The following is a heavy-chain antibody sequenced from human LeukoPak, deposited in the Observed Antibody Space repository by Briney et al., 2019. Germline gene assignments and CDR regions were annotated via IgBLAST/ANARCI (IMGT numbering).Heavy chain of an antibody. V-gene: IGHV1-18*01. J-gene: IGHJ4*02. CDR1: GYTFTSYG. CDR3: ARSQTTGFGESIDY. CDR2: ISAYNGNT. D-gene: IGHD3-10*01. Sequence: ASVKVSCKTSGYTFTSYGISWVRQAPGQGLEWMGWISAYNGNTIYAQKVQGRVTMTTDTSTTTAYMELRSLRSDDTAVYYCARSQTTGFGESIDYWGQGTLVTVSS.